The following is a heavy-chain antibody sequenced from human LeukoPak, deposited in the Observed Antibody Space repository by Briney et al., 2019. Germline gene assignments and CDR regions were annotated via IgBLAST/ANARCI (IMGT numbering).Heavy chain of an antibody. Sequence: PSETLSLTCTVSGGSISSSSYYWGWIRQPPGKGLEWIGSIYYSGSTYYNPSLKGRVTISVDTSKNQFSLKLSSVTAADTAVYYCTRSDIVVVVADYWGQGTLVTVSS. CDR1: GGSISSSSYY. J-gene: IGHJ4*02. CDR3: TRSDIVVVVADY. D-gene: IGHD2-15*01. CDR2: IYYSGST. V-gene: IGHV4-39*01.